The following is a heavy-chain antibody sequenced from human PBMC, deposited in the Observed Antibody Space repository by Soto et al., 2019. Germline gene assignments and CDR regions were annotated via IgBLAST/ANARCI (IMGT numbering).Heavy chain of an antibody. CDR2: FSHSGST. D-gene: IGHD3-9*01. V-gene: IGHV4-59*01. Sequence: SGTLALTCTSFCVSIKRFYCSWIRQPPGKGLDGIGYFSHSGSTNYNPSLKSRVTISVDTSKNQFSLDLSSVTAADTAVYYCVCFWPPPYADALTDYTDAFDYWGQGTLVTVSS. J-gene: IGHJ4*02. CDR1: CVSIKRFY. CDR3: VCFWPPPYADALTDYTDAFDY.